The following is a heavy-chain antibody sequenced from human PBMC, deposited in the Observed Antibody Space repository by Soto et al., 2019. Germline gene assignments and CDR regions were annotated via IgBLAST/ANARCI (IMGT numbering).Heavy chain of an antibody. CDR1: GYTFTDYA. CDR2: INTGTDNT. Sequence: QVQLVQSGAEIKKPGASAKVSCKASGYTFTDYAIHWVRQAPGQRLEWMGWINTGTDNTKYSQKFQGRVTITRDTSASTAYMELSSLRSEDTAVYYCARDRGYSYGLHAFDIWGQGTMVTVSS. J-gene: IGHJ3*02. D-gene: IGHD5-18*01. CDR3: ARDRGYSYGLHAFDI. V-gene: IGHV1-3*04.